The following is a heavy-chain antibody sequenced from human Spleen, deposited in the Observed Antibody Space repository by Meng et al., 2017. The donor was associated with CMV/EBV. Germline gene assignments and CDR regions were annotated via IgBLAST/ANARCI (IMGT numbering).Heavy chain of an antibody. Sequence: ASVKVSCKASGYTFTRYYIHWLLQAPAQGLEWMGWINPNSGDTSYAQKFQGRVTMTRDTSISTAYMQLRGLRSEHTAVYYCAREIKQQLPRVVGYWGQGTLVTVSS. V-gene: IGHV1-2*02. CDR2: INPNSGDT. D-gene: IGHD6-13*01. CDR1: GYTFTRYY. J-gene: IGHJ4*02. CDR3: AREIKQQLPRVVGY.